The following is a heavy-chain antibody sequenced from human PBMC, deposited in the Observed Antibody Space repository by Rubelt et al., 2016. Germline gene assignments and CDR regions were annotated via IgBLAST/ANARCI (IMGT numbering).Heavy chain of an antibody. CDR3: ARYGYGDYDAAFDI. J-gene: IGHJ3*02. D-gene: IGHD4-17*01. V-gene: IGHV4-39*07. CDR2: IYYSGST. Sequence: QLQLQESGPGLVKPSETLSLTCSVSGASISSSSYYWGWIRQPPGKGLEWIGNIYYSGSTFYNPSLKSRVTISVGTSKNHFSLKLSSVTAADTAVYYCARYGYGDYDAAFDIWGQGTVVTVSP. CDR1: GASISSSSYY.